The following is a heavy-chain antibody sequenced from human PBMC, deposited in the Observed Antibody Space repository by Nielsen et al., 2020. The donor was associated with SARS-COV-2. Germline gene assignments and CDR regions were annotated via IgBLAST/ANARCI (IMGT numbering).Heavy chain of an antibody. Sequence: SETLSLTCTVSGGSISSYYWSWIRQPPGKGLERIGHIYYSGSTSYNPSLKSRVTMSVDTSKNQFSLRVSSVTASDTALYYCARKSLNLRQAFDVWGQGTMVTVSA. CDR1: GGSISSYY. D-gene: IGHD3-16*02. CDR2: IYYSGST. CDR3: ARKSLNLRQAFDV. V-gene: IGHV4-59*08. J-gene: IGHJ3*01.